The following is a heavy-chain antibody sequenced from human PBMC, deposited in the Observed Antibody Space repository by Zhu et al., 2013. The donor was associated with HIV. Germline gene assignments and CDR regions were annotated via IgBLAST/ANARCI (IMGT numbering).Heavy chain of an antibody. J-gene: IGHJ4*02. CDR2: VNPYNGVR. Sequence: QLVQSELEVKKPGASVKISCKATGFIFTSVGYSWVRQAPGKGFEWIGWVNPYNGVRVPTQRLQDRLTLAADTSTNTVYMELKNLRPDDTAIYYCTRDKRRVTFDSWGQGTLVTVTS. D-gene: IGHD2-21*02. CDR3: TRDKRRVTFDS. V-gene: IGHV1-18*04. CDR1: GFIFTSVG.